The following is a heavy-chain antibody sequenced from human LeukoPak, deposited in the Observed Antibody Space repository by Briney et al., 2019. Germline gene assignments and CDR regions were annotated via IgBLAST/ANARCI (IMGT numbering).Heavy chain of an antibody. D-gene: IGHD3-22*01. J-gene: IGHJ5*02. CDR1: GGSFSGYY. V-gene: IGHV4-34*01. CDR3: ARPTYYYDSSGLTSLNWFDP. Sequence: PETLSLTCAVYGGSFSGYYWSWIRQPPGKGLEWIGEINHSGSTNYNPSLKSRVTISVDTSKNQFSLKLSSVTAADTAVYYCARPTYYYDSSGLTSLNWFDPWGQGTLVTVSS. CDR2: INHSGST.